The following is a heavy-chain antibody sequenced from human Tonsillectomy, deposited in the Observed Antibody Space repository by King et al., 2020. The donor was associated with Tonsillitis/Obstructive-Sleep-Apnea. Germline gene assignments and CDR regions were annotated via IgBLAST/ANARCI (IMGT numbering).Heavy chain of an antibody. CDR3: ITPLRWELQFDS. D-gene: IGHD1-7*01. CDR2: IKTRSDGGTT. V-gene: IGHV3-15*01. J-gene: IGHJ4*02. Sequence: EVQLVESGGGLVEPGGSLRLSCVVSGFPFNNAWMTWMRQAPGKGLEWVAYIKTRSDGGTTDYAAPVKGRFTISRDDSKNTLYLQMNSLKTDDTAVYYCITPLRWELQFDSWGQGTLVTVPS. CDR1: GFPFNNAW.